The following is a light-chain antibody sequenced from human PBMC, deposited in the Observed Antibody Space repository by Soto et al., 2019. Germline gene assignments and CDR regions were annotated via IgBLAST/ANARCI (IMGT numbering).Light chain of an antibody. CDR2: AAS. Sequence: DIQLIQSPSTLSASVGDRVTIRCRGSENILKFLAWYQQRSGSAPNLLIYAASDLESGVPSRFSGSGSGTEFTLTIDNLQPDDSATYYCQHYNTQSITFGGGTKVDVK. J-gene: IGKJ4*01. CDR3: QHYNTQSIT. V-gene: IGKV1-5*01. CDR1: ENILKF.